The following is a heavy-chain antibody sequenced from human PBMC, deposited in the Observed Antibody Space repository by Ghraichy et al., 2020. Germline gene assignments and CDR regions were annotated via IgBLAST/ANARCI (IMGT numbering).Heavy chain of an antibody. CDR1: GFAFSIYT. V-gene: IGHV3-48*01. CDR3: AGWLHGQLWYFDL. J-gene: IGHJ2*01. CDR2: ISSSSSAI. Sequence: GGSLRLSCAASGFAFSIYTMNWVRQAPGKGLEWSAYISSSSSAIHYADSVKGRFTISRDNAMNSLYLQMNSLRAEDTAGYYCAGWLHGQLWYFDLWGRGTLVTVSS. D-gene: IGHD5-24*01.